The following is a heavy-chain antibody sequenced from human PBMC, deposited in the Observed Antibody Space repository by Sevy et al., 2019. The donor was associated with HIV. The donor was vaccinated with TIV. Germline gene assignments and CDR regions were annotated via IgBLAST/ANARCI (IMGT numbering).Heavy chain of an antibody. V-gene: IGHV1-46*01. CDR2: INPNSGST. CDR1: GYTFTRYY. J-gene: IGHJ5*02. Sequence: ASVKVSCKASGYTFTRYYIHWVRQAPGHGPEWMGIINPNSGSTTYAQKFHGRVTMTTQTSTSTVYMELSSLRSEDTAVYYCARDAPKCTNGVCNWFDPWGQGTPVTVSS. CDR3: ARDAPKCTNGVCNWFDP. D-gene: IGHD2-8*01.